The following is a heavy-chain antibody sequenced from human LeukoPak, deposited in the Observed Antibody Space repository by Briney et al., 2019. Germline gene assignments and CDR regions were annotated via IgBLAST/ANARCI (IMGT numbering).Heavy chain of an antibody. Sequence: PSETLSLTCTVSGGSISSSSYYWGWIRQPPGKGLEWIGSIYYSGSTYYNPSLKSRVTISVDTSKNQFSLKLSSVTAADTAVYYCARGRGILLYSRSYYVYWGQGTLVTVSS. CDR3: ARGRGILLYSRSYYVY. J-gene: IGHJ4*02. CDR2: IYYSGST. CDR1: GGSISSSSYY. V-gene: IGHV4-39*01. D-gene: IGHD2-8*01.